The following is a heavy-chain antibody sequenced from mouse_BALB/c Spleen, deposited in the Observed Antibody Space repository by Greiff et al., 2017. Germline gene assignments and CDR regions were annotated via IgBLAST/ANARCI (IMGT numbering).Heavy chain of an antibody. CDR1: GFSLTSYG. D-gene: IGHD1-1*01. CDR3: ARDRYYGDYYAMDY. CDR2: IWAGGST. Sequence: VKLQESGPGLVAPSQSLSITCTVSGFSLTSYGVLWVRQPPGKGLEWLGVIWAGGSTNYNSALMSRLSISKDNSKSQVFLKMNSLQTDDTAMYYCARDRYYGDYYAMDYWGQGTSVTVSS. V-gene: IGHV2-9*02. J-gene: IGHJ4*01.